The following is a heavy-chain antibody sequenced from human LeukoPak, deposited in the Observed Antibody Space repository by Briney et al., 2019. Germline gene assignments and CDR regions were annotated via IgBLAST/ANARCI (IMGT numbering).Heavy chain of an antibody. D-gene: IGHD3-22*01. Sequence: ASVKVSCKASGYTFTGYYMHWVRQAPGQGLEWMGWINPNSGGTNYAQKFQGRVTMTRDTSISTAYMELSRLRSDDTAVYYCARVLESGYYLNAHGYWGQGTLVTVSS. V-gene: IGHV1-2*02. J-gene: IGHJ4*02. CDR2: INPNSGGT. CDR1: GYTFTGYY. CDR3: ARVLESGYYLNAHGY.